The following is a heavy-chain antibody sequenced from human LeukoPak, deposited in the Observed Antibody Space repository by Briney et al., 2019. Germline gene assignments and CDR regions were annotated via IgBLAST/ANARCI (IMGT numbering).Heavy chain of an antibody. CDR1: GYMFSDYY. CDR2: ISHSGSTI. J-gene: IGHJ4*01. Sequence: PGGSLRLSCAASGYMFSDYYMSWIRQAPEKGLEWLSYISHSGSTIYYADSVEGRFTVSRDNAKSSLYLQMNNLRAEDTALYYCATYGSGSGTFFDSWGQGTLVTVSS. D-gene: IGHD3-10*01. V-gene: IGHV3-11*04. CDR3: ATYGSGSGTFFDS.